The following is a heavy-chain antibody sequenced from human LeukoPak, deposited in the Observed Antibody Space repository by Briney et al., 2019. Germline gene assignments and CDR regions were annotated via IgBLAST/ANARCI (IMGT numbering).Heavy chain of an antibody. CDR3: AKDRYSNYVNAFDM. V-gene: IGHV3-23*01. CDR1: AFSSRMHS. D-gene: IGHD4-11*01. J-gene: IGHJ3*02. Sequence: AGSLSLSCEPAAFSSRMHSIGWVRQGPGKGLEWVATISGSGDTIYYADSVKGRFTISRDNYMNTVSLQMNSLRAEDTAIYYWAKDRYSNYVNAFDMWGQGTMVAVSS. CDR2: ISGSGDTI.